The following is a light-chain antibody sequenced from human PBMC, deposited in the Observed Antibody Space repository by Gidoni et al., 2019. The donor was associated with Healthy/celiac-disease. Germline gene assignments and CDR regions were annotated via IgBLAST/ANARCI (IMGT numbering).Light chain of an antibody. CDR3: PQYNNWPPWT. J-gene: IGKJ1*01. V-gene: IGKV3-15*01. CDR1: QSVSSN. Sequence: EIVMMQPPATLSVSPGERATLSCRASQSVSSNLAWYQQKPGQAPRLLIYGASTRATGLPARFGASASGPEFTLTISCLQSEDFAFYYCPQYNNWPPWTFGHGTKVEIK. CDR2: GAS.